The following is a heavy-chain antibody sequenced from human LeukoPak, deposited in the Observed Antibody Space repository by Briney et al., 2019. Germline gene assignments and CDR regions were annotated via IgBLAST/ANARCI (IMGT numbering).Heavy chain of an antibody. J-gene: IGHJ4*02. CDR2: ISGGGGGT. D-gene: IGHD6-25*01. CDR1: GFTFRSYA. CDR3: ARERGHLDY. V-gene: IGHV3-23*01. Sequence: PGGSLRLSCEASGFTFRSYAMSWVRQAPGQGLEWVSSISGGGGGTYYANSVKGRFTISRDSSKNTLYLQMNSLRAEDTAVYYCARERGHLDYWGQGTLVTVSS.